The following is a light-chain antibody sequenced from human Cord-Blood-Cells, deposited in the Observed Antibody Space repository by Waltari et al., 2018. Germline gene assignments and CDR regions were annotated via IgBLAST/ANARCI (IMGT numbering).Light chain of an antibody. Sequence: IVLTHSPATLSLSPGETATLSCSASQSVSSNLTRYQQKPCQDPRLLIYEAPNRATGFPARCSDSGSATDFTLTISSLEPEDFADYYCKQRSNFGQGTRLEIK. CDR3: KQRSN. CDR1: QSVSSN. V-gene: IGKV3-11*01. CDR2: EAP. J-gene: IGKJ5*01.